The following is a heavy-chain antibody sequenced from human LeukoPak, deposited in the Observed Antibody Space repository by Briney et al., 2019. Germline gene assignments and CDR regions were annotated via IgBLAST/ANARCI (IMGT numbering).Heavy chain of an antibody. CDR2: ISGSGDNT. D-gene: IGHD3-22*01. Sequence: GGSLRLSCAASGCTFSSCAMSWVRQAPGKGLEWVSGISGSGDNTYYADSVKGRFTISRDNSKNTLYVQVNSLGTEDTAAYYCAKGSYYDSSGSFYFDYWGQGTLVTVSS. V-gene: IGHV3-23*01. CDR3: AKGSYYDSSGSFYFDY. J-gene: IGHJ4*02. CDR1: GCTFSSCA.